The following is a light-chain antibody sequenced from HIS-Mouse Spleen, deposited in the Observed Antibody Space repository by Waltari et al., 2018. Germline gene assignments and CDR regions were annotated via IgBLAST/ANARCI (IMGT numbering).Light chain of an antibody. J-gene: IGLJ3*02. CDR1: SRDVGGYNY. CDR2: DVS. Sequence: QSALTQPASVSGSPGQSSTIPCTGTSRDVGGYNYVSWYQQHPGKAPKLMIYDVSNRPSGVSNRFSGSKSGNTASLTISGLQAEDEADYYCSSYTSSSTRVFGGGTKLTVL. CDR3: SSYTSSSTRV. V-gene: IGLV2-14*03.